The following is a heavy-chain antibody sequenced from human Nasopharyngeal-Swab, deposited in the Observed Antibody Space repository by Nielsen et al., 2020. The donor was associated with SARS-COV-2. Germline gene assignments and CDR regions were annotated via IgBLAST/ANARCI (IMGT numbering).Heavy chain of an antibody. CDR3: ARDGLDYDFWSAYFMDV. CDR1: GFSFGTSW. J-gene: IGHJ6*02. D-gene: IGHD3-3*01. CDR2: IRQDGSER. V-gene: IGHV3-7*01. Sequence: GGSLRLSCEASGFSFGTSWMSWVRQAPGKGLEWVANIRQDGSERHYVDSVKGRFSISRDNAKNSLYLQMNSLRAEGTAVYYCARDGLDYDFWSAYFMDVWGRGTTVTVSS.